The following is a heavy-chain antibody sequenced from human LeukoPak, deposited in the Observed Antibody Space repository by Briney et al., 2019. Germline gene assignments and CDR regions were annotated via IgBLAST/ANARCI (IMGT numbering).Heavy chain of an antibody. J-gene: IGHJ4*02. CDR2: ISAYNGNT. CDR1: GYTFTSYG. CDR3: ARGKGSSLAPNFDY. D-gene: IGHD6-13*01. Sequence: VASVKVSCKASGYTFTSYGISWVRQAPGQGLEWMGWISAYNGNTNYAQKLQGRVTMTTDTSTSTAYMELSSLRSGDTAVYYCARGKGSSLAPNFDYWGQGTLVTVSS. V-gene: IGHV1-18*01.